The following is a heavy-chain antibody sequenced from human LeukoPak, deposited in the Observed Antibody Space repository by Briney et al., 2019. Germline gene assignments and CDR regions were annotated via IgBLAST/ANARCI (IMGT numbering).Heavy chain of an antibody. J-gene: IGHJ3*02. CDR2: INPNSGGT. V-gene: IGHV1-2*02. Sequence: GASVKVSCKASGYTFTGYYMHWVRQAPGQGLEWMGWINPNSGGTNYAQKFQGRVTMTRDTSISTAYMELSRLRSDDTAVYYCARDRSGAYYDSSGYFWTPDDAFDIWGQGTMVTASS. CDR3: ARDRSGAYYDSSGYFWTPDDAFDI. CDR1: GYTFTGYY. D-gene: IGHD3-22*01.